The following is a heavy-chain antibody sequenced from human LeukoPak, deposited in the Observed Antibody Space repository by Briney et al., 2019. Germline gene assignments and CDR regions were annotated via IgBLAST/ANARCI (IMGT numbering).Heavy chain of an antibody. V-gene: IGHV6-1*01. D-gene: IGHD4-17*01. CDR1: GDSVSSNRAT. J-gene: IGHJ6*02. CDR2: TYYMSKWYN. CDR3: ARGNTVLGGMDV. Sequence: SQTLSLTCAISGDSVSSNRATWNWIRQSPSRGLEWLGRTYYMSKWYNDYAVSVKSRITINPDTSKNQFSLQLNSVTPEDTAVYFCARGNTVLGGMDVWGQGTTVTVSS.